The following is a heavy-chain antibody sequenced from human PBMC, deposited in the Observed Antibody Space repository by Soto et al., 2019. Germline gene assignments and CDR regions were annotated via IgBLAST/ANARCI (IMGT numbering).Heavy chain of an antibody. Sequence: GESLKISCKGSGYSFTSYWIGWVRQMPGKGLEWMGIIYPGDSDTRYSPSFQGQVTISADKSISTAYLQWSSLKASDTAMYYCARLSGLRFLEWFENWFDPWGQGTLVTVSS. CDR3: ARLSGLRFLEWFENWFDP. V-gene: IGHV5-51*01. J-gene: IGHJ5*02. D-gene: IGHD3-3*01. CDR2: IYPGDSDT. CDR1: GYSFTSYW.